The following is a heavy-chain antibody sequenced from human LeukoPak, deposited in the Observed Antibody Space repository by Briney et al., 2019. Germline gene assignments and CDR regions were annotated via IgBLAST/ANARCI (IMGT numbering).Heavy chain of an antibody. Sequence: GGSLRLSCAASGFIISNYAIHWVRQAPGKGLEYVSGISFDAGSIYYADSVQGRFTISRDNSKNTLYLQMGSLRLEDMAVYYCARERSSGYDFDAFDIWGQGTMVTASS. J-gene: IGHJ3*02. CDR3: ARERSSGYDFDAFDI. CDR1: GFIISNYA. CDR2: ISFDAGSI. D-gene: IGHD5-12*01. V-gene: IGHV3-64*02.